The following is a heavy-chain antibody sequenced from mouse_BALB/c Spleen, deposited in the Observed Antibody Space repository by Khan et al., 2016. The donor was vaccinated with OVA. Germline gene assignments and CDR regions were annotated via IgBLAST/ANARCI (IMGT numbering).Heavy chain of an antibody. J-gene: IGHJ3*01. CDR2: IWRGGTT. V-gene: IGHV2-2*02. D-gene: IGHD2-4*01. Sequence: QVQLKQSGPGLVQPSQSLSITCTVSGFSLTTYGVHWVRQSPGKGLEWLGVIWRGGTTDYSTAFISRLSITKDNSKSQVFFKMNSLQANDTAIYYCARNYDYDEGLAYGGQGTLVTVSA. CDR1: GFSLTTYG. CDR3: ARNYDYDEGLAY.